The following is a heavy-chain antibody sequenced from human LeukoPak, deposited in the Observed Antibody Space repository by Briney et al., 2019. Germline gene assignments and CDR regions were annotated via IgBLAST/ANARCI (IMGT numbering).Heavy chain of an antibody. Sequence: PGGSLRLSCAASGLTFSSYGMHWVRQAPGKGLEWVAFIRYDGSNKYYADSVKGRFTTSRDNSKNTLYLQMNSLRPEDTAVYYCARGGKKALAGTRSPQYFQHWGQGTLVTVSS. CDR2: IRYDGSNK. V-gene: IGHV3-30*02. CDR1: GLTFSSYG. D-gene: IGHD6-19*01. J-gene: IGHJ1*01. CDR3: ARGGKKALAGTRSPQYFQH.